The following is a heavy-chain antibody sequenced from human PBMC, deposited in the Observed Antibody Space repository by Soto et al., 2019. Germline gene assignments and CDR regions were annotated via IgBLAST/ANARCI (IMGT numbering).Heavy chain of an antibody. CDR3: ARQNSGSYIFGDYYYYYGMDV. J-gene: IGHJ6*02. V-gene: IGHV4-39*01. CDR2: IYYSGST. D-gene: IGHD1-26*01. Sequence: PSETLSLTCTVSGGSISSSSYYWGWIRQPPGKGLEWIGSIYYSGSTYYNPSLKSRVTISVDTSKNQFSLMLSSVTAADTAVYYCARQNSGSYIFGDYYYYYGMDVWGQGTTVTVSS. CDR1: GGSISSSSYY.